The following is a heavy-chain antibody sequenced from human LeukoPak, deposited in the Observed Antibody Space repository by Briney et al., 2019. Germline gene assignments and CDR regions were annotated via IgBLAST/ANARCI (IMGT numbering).Heavy chain of an antibody. CDR1: GFTFSSYG. V-gene: IGHV3-30*03. CDR2: ISSDRSNK. CDR3: AITRF. D-gene: IGHD2-2*01. J-gene: IGHJ4*02. Sequence: GASLKLSCEASGFTFSSYGMHWVRQAPGKGLEWVAVISSDRSNKYYADYVKGRFTISKDNSKNTLYLEMNSLRAEDTAVYYCAITRFWGQGTLVTVST.